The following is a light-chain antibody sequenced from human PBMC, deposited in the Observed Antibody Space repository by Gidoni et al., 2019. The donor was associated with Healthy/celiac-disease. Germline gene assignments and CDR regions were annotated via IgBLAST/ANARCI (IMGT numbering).Light chain of an antibody. Sequence: DIQMTQSPSTLSASVVDRVTITCRASQSISSWLAWYQQKPGKAPKLLIYNASSLESGVPSRFSGSESGTEFTLTISSLQPDDFATYYCQQYNIYWTFGQGTKVEIK. V-gene: IGKV1-5*03. CDR3: QQYNIYWT. CDR1: QSISSW. J-gene: IGKJ1*01. CDR2: NAS.